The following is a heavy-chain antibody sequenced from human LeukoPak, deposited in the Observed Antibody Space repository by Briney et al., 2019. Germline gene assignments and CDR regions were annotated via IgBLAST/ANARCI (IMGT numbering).Heavy chain of an antibody. CDR3: AKGHRYSGSYHFDY. Sequence: GRSLRLSCAASGFTFSSYGMHWVRQAPGKGLEWVAVISYDGSNKYYADSVKGRFTISRDNSKNTLYLHMNSLRAEDTAVYYCAKGHRYSGSYHFDYWGQGTLVTVSS. D-gene: IGHD1-26*01. CDR2: ISYDGSNK. J-gene: IGHJ4*02. CDR1: GFTFSSYG. V-gene: IGHV3-30*18.